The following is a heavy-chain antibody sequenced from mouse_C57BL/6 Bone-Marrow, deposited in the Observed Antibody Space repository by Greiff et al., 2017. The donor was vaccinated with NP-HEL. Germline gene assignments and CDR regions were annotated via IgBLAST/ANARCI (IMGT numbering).Heavy chain of an antibody. J-gene: IGHJ2*01. D-gene: IGHD3-3*01. V-gene: IGHV5-12*01. CDR1: GFTFSDYY. CDR3: ARRGAGSYFDY. CDR2: ISNGGGST. Sequence: EVQLMESGGGLVQPGGSLKLSCAASGFTFSDYYMYWVRQTPEKRLEWVAYISNGGGSTYYPDTVKGRFTISRDNAKNTLYLQMSRLKSEDTAMYYCARRGAGSYFDYWGQGTTLTVSS.